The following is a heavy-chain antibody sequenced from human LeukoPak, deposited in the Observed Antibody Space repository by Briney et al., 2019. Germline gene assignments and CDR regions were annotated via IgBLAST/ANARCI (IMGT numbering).Heavy chain of an antibody. Sequence: GGSLRLSCAASGFTFSSYSMNWVRQAPGKGLEWVSSISSSSSYIYYADSVKGRFTISRDKSKNTLYLQMNSLRAEDTAVYYCARNTYYYDSSGYYPGYWGQGTLVTVSS. CDR1: GFTFSSYS. CDR3: ARNTYYYDSSGYYPGY. CDR2: ISSSSSYI. D-gene: IGHD3-22*01. J-gene: IGHJ4*02. V-gene: IGHV3-21*01.